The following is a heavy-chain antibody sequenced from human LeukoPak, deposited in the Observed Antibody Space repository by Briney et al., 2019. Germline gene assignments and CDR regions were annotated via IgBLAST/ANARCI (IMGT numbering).Heavy chain of an antibody. CDR2: INPNSGGT. J-gene: IGHJ4*02. CDR1: GYTFTGYY. CDR3: ASRDPAEGFLQWLPDS. D-gene: IGHD3-3*01. Sequence: GASVKVSCKPSGYTFTGYYMHWVRQAPGQGLEWMGRINPNSGGTNYAQKFHDRVTMTRDTSISTAYMELRRLRSDDTAVYYCASRDPAEGFLQWLPDSWGQGTLVTASS. V-gene: IGHV1-2*06.